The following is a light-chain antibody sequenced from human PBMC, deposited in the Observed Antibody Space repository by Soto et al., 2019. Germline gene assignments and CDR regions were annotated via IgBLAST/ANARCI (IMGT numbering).Light chain of an antibody. CDR2: GAS. J-gene: IGKJ1*01. CDR1: QSVGSD. CDR3: QQYNSRPPT. V-gene: IGKV3-15*01. Sequence: EIALTPRSVSLAVCLGAGWTLSCWTSQSVGSDLAWYQRKPGQAPRLLFSGASARATGVPARFRGSGSGTEFALTISSLQSEDSAVYYCQQYNSRPPTFGQGTKVDIK.